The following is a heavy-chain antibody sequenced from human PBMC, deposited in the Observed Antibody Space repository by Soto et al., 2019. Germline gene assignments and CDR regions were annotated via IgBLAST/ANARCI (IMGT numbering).Heavy chain of an antibody. CDR2: IYYSGST. D-gene: IGHD2-2*01. Sequence: SETLSLTCTVSGGSISSGGYYWSWIRQHPGKGLEWIGYIYYSGSTYYNPSLKSRVTISVDTSKNQFSLKLSSVTAADTAVYYCARGPVSEPAAPYYYYYYMDVWGKGTTVTVSS. CDR1: GGSISSGGYY. V-gene: IGHV4-31*03. J-gene: IGHJ6*03. CDR3: ARGPVSEPAAPYYYYYYMDV.